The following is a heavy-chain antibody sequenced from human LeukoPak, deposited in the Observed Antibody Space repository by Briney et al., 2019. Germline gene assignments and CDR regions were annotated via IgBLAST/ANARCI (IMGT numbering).Heavy chain of an antibody. CDR2: IYYSGST. D-gene: IGHD6-13*01. J-gene: IGHJ5*02. V-gene: IGHV4-31*03. CDR1: GGSISSGGYY. CDR3: ARVIAAAGTWWFDP. Sequence: SQTLSLTCTVSGGSISSGGYYWSWIRQHPGKGVEWIGYIYYSGSTYYNPSLKSRVTISVDTSKNQFSLKLSSVTAADTAVYYCARVIAAAGTWWFDPWGQGTLVTVSS.